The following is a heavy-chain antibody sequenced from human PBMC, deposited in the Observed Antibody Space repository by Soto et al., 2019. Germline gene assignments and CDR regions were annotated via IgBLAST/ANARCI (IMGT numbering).Heavy chain of an antibody. J-gene: IGHJ6*02. CDR1: GGTFSSYA. CDR3: ASPREEDYYYYYGMDV. V-gene: IGHV1-69*01. Sequence: QVQLVQSGAEVKKPGSSVKVSCKASGGTFSSYAISWVRQAPGQGLEWMGGIIPNFGTANYAQKFQGRVTITADESTSTAYMELSSLRSEDTAVYYCASPREEDYYYYYGMDVWGQGTTVTVSS. CDR2: IIPNFGTA.